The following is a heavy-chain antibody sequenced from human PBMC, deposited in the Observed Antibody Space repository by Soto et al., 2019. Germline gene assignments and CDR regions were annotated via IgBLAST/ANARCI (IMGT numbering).Heavy chain of an antibody. V-gene: IGHV1-3*01. J-gene: IGHJ5*02. CDR2: INAGNGNT. D-gene: IGHD2-2*01. CDR1: GYTFTSYA. CDR3: ARDGGGLGYCISTSCYGANWFDP. Sequence: ASVKVSCKASGYTFTSYAMHWVRQAPGQRLEWMGWINAGNGNTKYSQKFQGRVTITRDTSASTAYMELSSLRSEDTAVYYCARDGGGLGYCISTSCYGANWFDPWGQGTLVTVSS.